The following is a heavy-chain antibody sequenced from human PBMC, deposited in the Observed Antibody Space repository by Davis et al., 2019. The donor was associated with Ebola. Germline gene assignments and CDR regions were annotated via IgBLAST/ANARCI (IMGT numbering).Heavy chain of an antibody. J-gene: IGHJ5*02. D-gene: IGHD3-22*01. V-gene: IGHV4-59*01. Sequence: MPSETLSLTCTVSGRSISSYYWSWIRQPPGKGLEWIGYIYYSGSTNYNPSLKSRVTISVDTSKNQFSLKLSSVTAADTAVYYCARGGKYYYDSSGYYDNWFDPWGQGTLVTVSS. CDR2: IYYSGST. CDR1: GRSISSYY. CDR3: ARGGKYYYDSSGYYDNWFDP.